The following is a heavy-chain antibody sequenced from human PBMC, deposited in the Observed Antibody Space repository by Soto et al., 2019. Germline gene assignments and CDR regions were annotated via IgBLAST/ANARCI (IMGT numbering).Heavy chain of an antibody. Sequence: XGSLILSCAAAGFSFSSYGMHWVRKAPGKGLDWVAVIWYDGSNKYYAESVKGRFTISRDNSKNTLYVQMSSLTVEDTAVYYCARVQYTGSYFDACDVWGQGTMVTVSS. CDR3: ARVQYTGSYFDACDV. CDR1: GFSFSSYG. D-gene: IGHD1-26*01. J-gene: IGHJ3*01. V-gene: IGHV3-33*03. CDR2: IWYDGSNK.